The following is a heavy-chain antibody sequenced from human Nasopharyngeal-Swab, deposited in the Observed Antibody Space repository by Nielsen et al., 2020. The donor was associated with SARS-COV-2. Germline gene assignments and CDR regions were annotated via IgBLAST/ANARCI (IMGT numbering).Heavy chain of an antibody. CDR1: GYTFTSYG. Sequence: ASVKVSCKASGYTFTSYGISWVRQAPGQGLEWMGWISAYNGNTNYAQKLQGRVTMTTDTSTSTAYMELRSLRSDDTAAYYCARKGSSSWYSYNDYWGQGTLVTVSS. V-gene: IGHV1-18*04. D-gene: IGHD6-13*01. CDR3: ARKGSSSWYSYNDY. CDR2: ISAYNGNT. J-gene: IGHJ4*02.